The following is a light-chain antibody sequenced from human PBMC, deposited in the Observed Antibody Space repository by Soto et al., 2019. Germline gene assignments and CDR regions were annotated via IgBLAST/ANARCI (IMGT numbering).Light chain of an antibody. CDR2: GAS. J-gene: IGKJ1*01. V-gene: IGKV3-15*01. CDR1: QSVSSSY. CDR3: QQYNNWPTWT. Sequence: EIVLTHSPGTLSLSPWERATLSFSASQSVSSSYLAWYQQKPGQAPRLLIYGASTRATGIPARFSGSGSGTEFTLTISSLQSEDFAVYYCQQYNNWPTWTFGQGTKV.